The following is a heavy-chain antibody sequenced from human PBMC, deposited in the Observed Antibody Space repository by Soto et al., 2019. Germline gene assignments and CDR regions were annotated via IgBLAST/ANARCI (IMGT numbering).Heavy chain of an antibody. CDR2: INHSGNT. V-gene: IGHV4-34*01. CDR1: GGSFSDNY. D-gene: IGHD3-10*01. CDR3: ARGRREFGY. J-gene: IGHJ4*02. Sequence: LSLTCAVYGGSFSDNYWSWIRQSPDKGLEWIGEINHSGNTNYNPSLKSRVTISVDTSRNQFSLKLNSVTAADTAVYYCARGRREFGYWGQGTLVTVSS.